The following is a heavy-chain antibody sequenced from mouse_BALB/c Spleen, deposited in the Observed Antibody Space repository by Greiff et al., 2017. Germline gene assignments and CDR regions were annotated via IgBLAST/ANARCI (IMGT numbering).Heavy chain of an antibody. V-gene: IGHV3-6*02. Sequence: DVHLVESGPGLVKPSQSLSLTCSVTGYSITSGYYWNWIRQFPGNKLEWMGYISYDGSNNYNPSLKNRISITRDTSKNQFFLKLNSVTTEDTATYYCARDDWGQGTLVTVSA. J-gene: IGHJ3*01. CDR2: ISYDGSN. CDR1: GYSITSGYY. CDR3: ARDD.